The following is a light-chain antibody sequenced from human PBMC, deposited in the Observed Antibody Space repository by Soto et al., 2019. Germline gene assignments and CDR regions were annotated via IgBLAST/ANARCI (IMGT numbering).Light chain of an antibody. Sequence: DIVLTPSPDSLAVSLGASSTINCKSSQSVLYSSNNKNYLAWYQQKPGQPPKLLIYWASTRESGVPDRFSGSGSGTDFTLTISSLQAEDVAVYYCQQYYSTRTFGQGTKVDIK. V-gene: IGKV4-1*01. CDR1: QSVLYSSNNKNY. CDR3: QQYYSTRT. J-gene: IGKJ1*01. CDR2: WAS.